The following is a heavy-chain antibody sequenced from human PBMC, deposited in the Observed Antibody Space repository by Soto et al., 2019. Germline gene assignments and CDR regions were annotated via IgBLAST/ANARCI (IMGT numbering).Heavy chain of an antibody. CDR3: ARQYYDFWSGYYDSSGYYYYFDY. J-gene: IGHJ4*02. Sequence: ASVKVSCKASGYTFTSYGISWVRQAPGQGLEWMGWISAYNGNTNYAQKLQGRVTMTTDTSTSTAYMELRSLRSDDTAVYYCARQYYDFWSGYYDSSGYYYYFDYWGQGTLVTSPQ. D-gene: IGHD3-3*01. V-gene: IGHV1-18*01. CDR1: GYTFTSYG. CDR2: ISAYNGNT.